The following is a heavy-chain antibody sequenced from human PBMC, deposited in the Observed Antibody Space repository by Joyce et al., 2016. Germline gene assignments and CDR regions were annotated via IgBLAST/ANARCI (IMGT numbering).Heavy chain of an antibody. CDR1: GYRFTGYW. V-gene: IGHV5-51*01. D-gene: IGHD4-17*01. CDR3: AGRATVTTGDY. J-gene: IGHJ4*02. Sequence: EVQLVQSGAEVKKPGESLKISCKASGYRFTGYWIGWVRQMPGKGLEWMGIIYPGDSDTTYSPSFQGQVTIPADKSISTAYLQWSSLKASDTAIYYCAGRATVTTGDYWGQGTLVTVSS. CDR2: IYPGDSDT.